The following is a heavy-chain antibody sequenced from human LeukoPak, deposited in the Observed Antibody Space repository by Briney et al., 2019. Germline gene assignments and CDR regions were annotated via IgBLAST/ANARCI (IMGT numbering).Heavy chain of an antibody. Sequence: ASVKVSCKASGYTFTGYYMHWVRQAPGQGLXXXXXINPNSGGTNYAQKFQGRVTMTRDTSTSTAYMELSRLRSDDTAVYYCARASMVRGVIDAFDIWGQGAMVTVSS. CDR1: GYTFTGYY. V-gene: IGHV1-2*02. CDR2: INPNSGGT. CDR3: ARASMVRGVIDAFDI. J-gene: IGHJ3*02. D-gene: IGHD3-10*01.